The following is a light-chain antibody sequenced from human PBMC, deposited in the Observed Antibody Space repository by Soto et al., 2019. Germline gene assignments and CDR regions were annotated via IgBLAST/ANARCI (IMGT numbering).Light chain of an antibody. J-gene: IGLJ1*01. V-gene: IGLV2-14*03. CDR2: DVS. CDR3: RSYTSIDTNV. Sequence: QSALTQPASVSGSPGQSITISCTGTSSDVGAYNYVSWYQQEPGTAPKLMIHDVSNRPSGVSNRFSGSKSGNTASLTIAGLQAEDEADYYCRSYTSIDTNVFGTGTKLTVL. CDR1: SSDVGAYNY.